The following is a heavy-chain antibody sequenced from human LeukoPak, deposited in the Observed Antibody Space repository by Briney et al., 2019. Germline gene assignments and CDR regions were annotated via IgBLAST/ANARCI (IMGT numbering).Heavy chain of an antibody. V-gene: IGHV3-30*18. CDR3: AKEKAIGTINYGLDV. CDR2: ISYDGSNK. D-gene: IGHD1-1*01. Sequence: GGSLRLSCAASGFTFSSYGMHWVRQAPGKGLKWVAVISYDGSNKYYADSVKGRFTISRDNSKNTLYLQMNSLRAEDTAVYYCAKEKAIGTINYGLDVWGQGTTVTVSS. CDR1: GFTFSSYG. J-gene: IGHJ6*02.